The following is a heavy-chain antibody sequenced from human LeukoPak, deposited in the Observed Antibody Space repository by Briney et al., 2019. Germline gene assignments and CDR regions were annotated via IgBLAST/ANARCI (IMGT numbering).Heavy chain of an antibody. Sequence: SETLSLTCTVSGGSISSSNWWSWVRQPPGKGLEWIGEIYHSGSTNYNPSLKSRVTISVDTSKNQFSLKLSSVTAADTAVYYCAREMAEAWFDPWGQGTLVTVSS. V-gene: IGHV4-4*02. CDR2: IYHSGST. D-gene: IGHD2-8*01. J-gene: IGHJ5*02. CDR3: AREMAEAWFDP. CDR1: GGSISSSNW.